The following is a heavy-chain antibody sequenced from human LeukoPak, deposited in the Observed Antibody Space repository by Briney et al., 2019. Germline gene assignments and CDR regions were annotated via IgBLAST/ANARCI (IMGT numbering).Heavy chain of an antibody. Sequence: SETLSLTCTVSGGSINSGDYYWSWIRQHPGKGLEWTGYIYYSGSTYYNLSLKSRVTISVDTSKNHFSLKLSSVTAADTAVYYCARMSGRESSGYYLDYWGQGTLVTVSS. J-gene: IGHJ4*02. D-gene: IGHD3-22*01. CDR2: IYYSGST. V-gene: IGHV4-31*03. CDR1: GGSINSGDYY. CDR3: ARMSGRESSGYYLDY.